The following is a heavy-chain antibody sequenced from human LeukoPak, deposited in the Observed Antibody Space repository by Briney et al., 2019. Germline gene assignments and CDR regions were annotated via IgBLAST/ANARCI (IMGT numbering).Heavy chain of an antibody. CDR2: ISYDGSNK. V-gene: IGHV3-30*18. CDR1: GFTFSSYG. J-gene: IGHJ4*02. CDR3: AKRGGSGSYFTDDY. Sequence: GGSLRLSCAASGFTFSSYGMHWVRQAPGKGLEWAAVISYDGSNKYYADSVKGRFTTSRDNSKNTLYLQMNSLRAEDTAVYYCAKRGGSGSYFTDDYWGQGTLVTVSS. D-gene: IGHD3-10*01.